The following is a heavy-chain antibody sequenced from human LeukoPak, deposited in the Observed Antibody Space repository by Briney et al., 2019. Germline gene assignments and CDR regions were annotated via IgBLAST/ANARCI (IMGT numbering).Heavy chain of an antibody. J-gene: IGHJ6*03. CDR2: IKQDGSEK. V-gene: IGHV3-7*01. CDR1: GFTFSSYW. Sequence: GVPLRLSCAASGFTFSSYWMSWLRQAPGKGLEGVANIKQDGSEKYYVDSVKGRFTISRDNAKNSLYLQMNRLRAEDAAVYYCARDRVQGHWSGKYYYYYYMDVWGKGTTVTGSS. D-gene: IGHD3-3*01. CDR3: ARDRVQGHWSGKYYYYYYMDV.